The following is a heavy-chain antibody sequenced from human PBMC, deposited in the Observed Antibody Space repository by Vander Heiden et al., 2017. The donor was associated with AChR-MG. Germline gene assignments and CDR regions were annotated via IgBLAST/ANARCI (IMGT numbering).Heavy chain of an antibody. Sequence: QVQLQQWGAGLLKPSETLSLTCAVYGGSFSGYYGRWIRQPPVKGLEWIGEINHSGSTNYNPSLKSRVTISVDTSKNQFSLKLSSVTAADTAVYYCARGYSGYDYYYYYYYGMDVWGQVTTVTVSS. V-gene: IGHV4-34*01. CDR1: GGSFSGYY. CDR3: ARGYSGYDYYYYYYYGMDV. CDR2: INHSGST. D-gene: IGHD5-12*01. J-gene: IGHJ6*02.